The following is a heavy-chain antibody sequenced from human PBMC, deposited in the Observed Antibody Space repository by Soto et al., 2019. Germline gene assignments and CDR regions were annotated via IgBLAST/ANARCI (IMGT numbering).Heavy chain of an antibody. CDR3: VRDGTKTLRDWFDP. J-gene: IGHJ5*02. CDR1: GASISGFY. V-gene: IGHV4-4*07. D-gene: IGHD1-1*01. CDR2: IYATGTT. Sequence: ETLSLTCTVSGASISGFYWSWIRKSAGKGLEWIGRIYATGTTDYNPSLKSRVMMSVDTSKKQFSLKLRSVTAADTAVYYCVRDGTKTLRDWFDPWGQGISVTVSS.